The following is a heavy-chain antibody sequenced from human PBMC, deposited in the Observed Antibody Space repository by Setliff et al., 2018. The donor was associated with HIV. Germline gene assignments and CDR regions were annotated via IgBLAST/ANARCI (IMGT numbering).Heavy chain of an antibody. CDR2: IAYSGTTMYT. CDR1: GGSISSDYY. J-gene: IGHJ4*02. Sequence: PSETLSLTCSISGGSISSDYYWGWIRQTPGKGLEWIADIAYSGTTMYTNYNPSLESRVIISEDTSRDQFFLKLTSVTADDTGIYYCARGPPFAYWGQGLLVTVSS. V-gene: IGHV4-38-2*02. CDR3: ARGPPFAY.